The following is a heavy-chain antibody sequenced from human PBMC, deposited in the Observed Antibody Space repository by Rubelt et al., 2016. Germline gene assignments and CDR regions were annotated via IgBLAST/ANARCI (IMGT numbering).Heavy chain of an antibody. D-gene: IGHD6-19*01. V-gene: IGHV1-18*01. J-gene: IGHJ4*02. CDR3: ARDLSYSSGHCPFDY. Sequence: QVQLVQSGAEVKKPGASVQVSCKTSGYTFTSYGLSWVRQAPGQGLEWMGWISAHSGNTKYGQNLQGRVTMATDISTSTAYMELRSMRSDDTAVYYCARDLSYSSGHCPFDYWGQGTVVTVSS. CDR1: GYTFTSYG. CDR2: ISAHSGNT.